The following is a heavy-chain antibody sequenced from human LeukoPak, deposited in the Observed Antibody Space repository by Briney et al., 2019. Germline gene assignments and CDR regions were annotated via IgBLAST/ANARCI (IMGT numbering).Heavy chain of an antibody. CDR3: ARVKFGYSYGYDY. V-gene: IGHV1-69*01. CDR1: GGTFSSYA. J-gene: IGHJ4*02. CDR2: IIPIFSTA. Sequence: SVKVSCKASGGTFSSYAISWVRQAPGQGLEWMGGIIPIFSTANYAQKFQGRVTITADESTSTAYMELSSLRSEDTAVYYCARVKFGYSYGYDYWGQGTLVTVSS. D-gene: IGHD5-18*01.